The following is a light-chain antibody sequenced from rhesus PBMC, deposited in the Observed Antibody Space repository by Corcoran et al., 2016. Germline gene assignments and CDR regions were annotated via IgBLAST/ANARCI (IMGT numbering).Light chain of an antibody. V-gene: IGKV1-22*01. Sequence: DIQMTQSPSSLSASVGDTVTITCRASQSISSWLAWYQQKTGKAPKLLIYKASSLQSGVPPRFSGSGSGTDFTLTISSLQTEDCATYYCLQYSSSPFTFGPGTKLDIK. CDR2: KAS. CDR3: LQYSSSPFT. J-gene: IGKJ3*01. CDR1: QSISSW.